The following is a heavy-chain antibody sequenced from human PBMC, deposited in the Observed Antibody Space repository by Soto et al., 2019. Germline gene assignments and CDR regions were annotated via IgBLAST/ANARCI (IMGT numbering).Heavy chain of an antibody. CDR1: GGSISSSKYY. V-gene: IGHV4-39*01. Sequence: QLQVQESGPGLVKPSETLSLTCTVSGGSISSSKYYWGWIRQPPGKGLEWIGIVYRSGTTYYNPSLKSRVNISVDTSKNQLSLKLSSVTATDTAVYYCARRISGSGNDWGQGTLVTVSS. CDR2: VYRSGTT. J-gene: IGHJ4*02. D-gene: IGHD3-10*01. CDR3: ARRISGSGND.